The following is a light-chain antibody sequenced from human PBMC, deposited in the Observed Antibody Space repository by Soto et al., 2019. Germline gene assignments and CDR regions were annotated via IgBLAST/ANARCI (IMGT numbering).Light chain of an antibody. CDR3: QQYGSSPPWM. Sequence: IVLTQSPGTLSLSPGERATLSCRASQGISSTSLAWYQQKPGQAPRLLIYGGSSRATGIPDRFSGSGSGTDFTLSIGRLEPEDFAVYYCQQYGSSPPWMFGQGTKVEIK. CDR2: GGS. J-gene: IGKJ1*01. V-gene: IGKV3-20*01. CDR1: QGISSTS.